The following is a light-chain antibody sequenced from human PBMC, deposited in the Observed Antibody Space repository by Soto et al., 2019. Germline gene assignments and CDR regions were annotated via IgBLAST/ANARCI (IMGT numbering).Light chain of an antibody. CDR1: QSVGAN. CDR3: QQRNYGPRIT. J-gene: IGKJ5*01. CDR2: GAS. V-gene: IGKV3-15*01. Sequence: LMTQSPGPLSVSPGERATLSCRASQSVGANLAWYQQRPGQAPRLLVYGASTRASGIPPRFSGSGSGTDFTLTISSLQSEDFAVYYCQQRNYGPRITFGQGTRLEIK.